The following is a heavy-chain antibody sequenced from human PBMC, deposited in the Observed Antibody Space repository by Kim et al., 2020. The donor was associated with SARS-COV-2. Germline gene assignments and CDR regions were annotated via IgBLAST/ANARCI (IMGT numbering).Heavy chain of an antibody. V-gene: IGHV3-30*04. J-gene: IGHJ5*02. CDR3: ASPSGGSYYRPWFSP. CDR2: ISYDGSNK. Sequence: GGSLRLSCAASGFTFSSYAMHWVRQAPGKGLEWVAVISYDGSNKYYADSVKGRFTISRDNSKNTLYLQMNSLRAEDTAVYYCASPSGGSYYRPWFSPWG. D-gene: IGHD1-26*01. CDR1: GFTFSSYA.